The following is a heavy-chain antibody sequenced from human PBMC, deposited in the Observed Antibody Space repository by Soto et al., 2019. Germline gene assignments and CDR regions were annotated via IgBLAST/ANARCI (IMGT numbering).Heavy chain of an antibody. CDR1: GYTFTGYY. CDR3: ARVGDDSSSWGDGMDV. D-gene: IGHD6-13*01. Sequence: QVPLVQSGAEVKKPGASVKVSCKASGYTFTGYYMHWVRQAPGQGLEWMGWINPNSGGTNYAQKFQGRVTMTRDTSISTAYMELSRLRSDDTAVYYCARVGDDSSSWGDGMDVWGQGTTVTVSS. V-gene: IGHV1-2*02. J-gene: IGHJ6*02. CDR2: INPNSGGT.